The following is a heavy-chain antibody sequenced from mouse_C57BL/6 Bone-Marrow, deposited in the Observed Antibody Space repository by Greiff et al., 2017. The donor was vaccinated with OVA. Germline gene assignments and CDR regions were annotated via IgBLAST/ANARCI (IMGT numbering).Heavy chain of an antibody. V-gene: IGHV1-66*01. CDR2: IYPGSGNT. Sequence: VQVVESGPELVKPGASVKISCKASGYSFTSYYIHWVKQRPGQGLEWIGWIYPGSGNTKYNEKFKGKATLTADTSSSTAYMQLSSLTSEDSAVYYCAREKDDYDNFDYWGQGTTLTVSS. CDR3: AREKDDYDNFDY. CDR1: GYSFTSYY. D-gene: IGHD2-4*01. J-gene: IGHJ2*01.